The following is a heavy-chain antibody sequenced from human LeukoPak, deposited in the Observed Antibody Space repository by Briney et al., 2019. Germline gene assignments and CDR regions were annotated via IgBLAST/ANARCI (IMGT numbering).Heavy chain of an antibody. CDR2: IGTAGDT. CDR1: GFTFSSYD. CDR3: ARGAHPETYYYDSSGFEFDY. J-gene: IGHJ4*02. Sequence: PGGSLRLSCAASGFTFSSYDMHWVRQAPGKGLEWVSAIGTAGDTYYPGSVKGRFTISRENAKNSLYLQMNSLRAEDTAVYYCARGAHPETYYYDSSGFEFDYWGQGTLVTVSS. V-gene: IGHV3-13*01. D-gene: IGHD3-22*01.